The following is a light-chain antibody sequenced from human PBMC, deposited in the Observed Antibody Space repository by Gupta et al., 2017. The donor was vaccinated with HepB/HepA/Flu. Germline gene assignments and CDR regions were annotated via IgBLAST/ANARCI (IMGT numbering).Light chain of an antibody. V-gene: IGLV3-21*04. J-gene: IGLJ2*01. Sequence: SYVLTQPPPVSAAPGATARITCGGNNIGTKTVHWYQQKPGQSPVLVISYDRDRPSGIPEQFSGSNSGNTATLTISRVAAGDEADYYCQVWDSDSDHVVFGGGTKLTVL. CDR2: YDR. CDR3: QVWDSDSDHVV. CDR1: NIGTKT.